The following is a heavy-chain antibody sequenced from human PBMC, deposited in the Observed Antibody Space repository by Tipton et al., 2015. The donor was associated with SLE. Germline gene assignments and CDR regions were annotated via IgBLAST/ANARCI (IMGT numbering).Heavy chain of an antibody. CDR2: IYYSGST. CDR3: ARDGSAGNDAFDI. J-gene: IGHJ3*02. Sequence: TLSLTCTVSGGSISSHYWSWIRQPPGKGLEWIGYIYYSGSTNYNPSLKSRVTISVDTSKNQFSLKLSSVTAADTAVYYCARDGSAGNDAFDIWGQGTMVTVSS. CDR1: GGSISSHY. V-gene: IGHV4-59*11. D-gene: IGHD6-13*01.